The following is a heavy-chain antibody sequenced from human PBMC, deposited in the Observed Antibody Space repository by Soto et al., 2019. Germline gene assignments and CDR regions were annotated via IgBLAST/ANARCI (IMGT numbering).Heavy chain of an antibody. V-gene: IGHV4-30-4*01. D-gene: IGHD3-3*01. CDR2: IYNSGIT. Sequence: SETLSLTCTVSGGSISSGDYSWSWVRQSPGKGLEWIGHIYNSGITYHNPSLKSRVVISIGTSRNQFSLRLISLTAADRAVYFCARGVTVFGLVSRFWFGPWGQGNVVTVSS. CDR1: GGSISSGDYS. J-gene: IGHJ5*02. CDR3: ARGVTVFGLVSRFWFGP.